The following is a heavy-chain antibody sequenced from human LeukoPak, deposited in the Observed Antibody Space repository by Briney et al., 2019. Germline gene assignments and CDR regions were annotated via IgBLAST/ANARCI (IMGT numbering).Heavy chain of an antibody. D-gene: IGHD6-13*01. CDR3: AKGQLDSSSWSFDY. J-gene: IGHJ4*02. CDR2: IYSGGST. Sequence: QPGRSLRLSCAASGFTVSSNYMSWVRQAPGKGLEWVSVIYSGGSTYYADSVKGRFTISRDNSKNTLYLQMNSLRAEDTAVYYCAKGQLDSSSWSFDYWGQGTLVTVSS. CDR1: GFTVSSNY. V-gene: IGHV3-53*01.